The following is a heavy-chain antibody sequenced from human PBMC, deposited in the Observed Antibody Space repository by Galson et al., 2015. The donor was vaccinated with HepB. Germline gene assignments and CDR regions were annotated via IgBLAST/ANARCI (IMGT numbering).Heavy chain of an antibody. J-gene: IGHJ3*02. CDR2: IIPIFGTA. Sequence: SVKVSCKASGGTSSSYAINWVRQAPGQGLEWMGGIIPIFGTANYAQKFQGRVTITADESTSTAYMELSSLRSEDTAVYYCVSAGNYYGSGTYAFDIWGQGTMVTVSS. CDR3: VSAGNYYGSGTYAFDI. CDR1: GGTSSSYA. D-gene: IGHD3-10*01. V-gene: IGHV1-69*13.